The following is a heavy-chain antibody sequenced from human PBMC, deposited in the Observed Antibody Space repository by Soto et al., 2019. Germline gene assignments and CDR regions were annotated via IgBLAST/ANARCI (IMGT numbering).Heavy chain of an antibody. Sequence: QVPLVQSGGEVKKPGASVKVSCKASGYTFSNFGLSWVRQAPGQGLELMGWISPYNGNTNYAQKLQGRLTMTTDTSTSTAYMELMSLSSDDTAVYYCARDRLGVSVTGGGFDSWGQGTLVTVSS. V-gene: IGHV1-18*01. CDR2: ISPYNGNT. CDR1: GYTFSNFG. J-gene: IGHJ4*02. CDR3: ARDRLGVSVTGGGFDS. D-gene: IGHD2-8*01.